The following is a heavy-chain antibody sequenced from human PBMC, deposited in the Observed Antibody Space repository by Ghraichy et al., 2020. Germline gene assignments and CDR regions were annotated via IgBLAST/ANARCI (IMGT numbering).Heavy chain of an antibody. CDR1: GFTFSSYW. CDR3: ARGRSGLDY. CDR2: IKQDGSEK. V-gene: IGHV3-7*01. Sequence: GESLNISCAASGFTFSSYWMSWVRQAPGKGLEWVANIKQDGSEKYYVDSVKGRFTISRDNAKNSLYLQMNSLRAEDTAVYYCARGRSGLDYWGQGTLVTVSS. D-gene: IGHD6-19*01. J-gene: IGHJ4*02.